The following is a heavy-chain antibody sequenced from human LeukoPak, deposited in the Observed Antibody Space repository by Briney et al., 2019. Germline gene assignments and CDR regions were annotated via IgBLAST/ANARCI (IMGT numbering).Heavy chain of an antibody. D-gene: IGHD6-13*01. CDR2: INAGNGNT. V-gene: IGHV1-3*03. Sequence: ASVKVSCKASGYTFTSYAMHWVRQAPGQRLEWMGWINAGNGNTKYSQEFQGRVTITRDTSASTAYMELSSLRSEDTAVYYCATDTRQQLVSNYYYYMDVWGKGTTVTVSS. CDR3: ATDTRQQLVSNYYYYMDV. CDR1: GYTFTSYA. J-gene: IGHJ6*03.